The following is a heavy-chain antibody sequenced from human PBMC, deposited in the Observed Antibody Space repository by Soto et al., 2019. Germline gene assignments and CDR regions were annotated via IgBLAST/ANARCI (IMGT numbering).Heavy chain of an antibody. CDR2: ITDTGGDA. CDR1: GLTFGSRA. V-gene: IGHV3-23*01. CDR3: ARGSTDSYPGSRIFDF. Sequence: GGSLRLSCVASGLTFGSRAMSWVRQAPGEGLQWVSTITDTGGDAKYADSVRGRFVISRDNSKKALYLQMTSLTAEDSAMYFCARGSTDSYPGSRIFDFWGRGTLVTVSS. D-gene: IGHD3-10*01. J-gene: IGHJ4*02.